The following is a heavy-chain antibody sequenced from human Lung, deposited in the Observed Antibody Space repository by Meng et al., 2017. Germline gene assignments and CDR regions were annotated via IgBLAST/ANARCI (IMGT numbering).Heavy chain of an antibody. D-gene: IGHD3-10*01. Sequence: EVQLVESGGGLVEPGGSLRLSCAASGFTFSNYSMNWVRQAPGKGLEWVSSISSSSRYIYYADSLKGRFTISRDNAKNSLYLQMNSLRAEDTAVFYCARDNYYDSGSYSGFDYWGQGALVTVSS. V-gene: IGHV3-21*01. CDR1: GFTFSNYS. CDR3: ARDNYYDSGSYSGFDY. CDR2: ISSSSRYI. J-gene: IGHJ4*02.